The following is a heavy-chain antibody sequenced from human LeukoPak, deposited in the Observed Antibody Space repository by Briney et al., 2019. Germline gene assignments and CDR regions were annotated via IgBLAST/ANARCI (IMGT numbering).Heavy chain of an antibody. Sequence: GASVKVSCKVSRYTLTELSMHWVRQAPGKGLEWMGGFDPEDGETIYAQKFQGRVTMTEDTSTDTAYMELSSLRSEDTAVYYCATGAYIVGASTVDYWGQGTLVTVSS. CDR3: ATGAYIVGASTVDY. CDR1: RYTLTELS. D-gene: IGHD1-26*01. CDR2: FDPEDGET. J-gene: IGHJ4*02. V-gene: IGHV1-24*01.